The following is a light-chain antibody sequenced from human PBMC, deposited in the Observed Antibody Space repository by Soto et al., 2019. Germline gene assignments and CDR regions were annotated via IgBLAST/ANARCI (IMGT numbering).Light chain of an antibody. CDR3: SSYTSSSTII. J-gene: IGLJ1*01. CDR2: EVS. CDR1: NSDIGSYNY. Sequence: QSVLTQPASVSGSSGQSITISCSGTNSDIGSYNYVSWYLQHPGKAPKLIVFEVSNRPSGISDRFSGSKSGNTASLTISGLQAEDEADYYCSSYTSSSTIIFGAGTKLTVL. V-gene: IGLV2-14*01.